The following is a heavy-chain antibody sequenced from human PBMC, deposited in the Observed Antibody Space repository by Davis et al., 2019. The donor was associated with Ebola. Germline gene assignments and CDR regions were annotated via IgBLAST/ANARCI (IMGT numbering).Heavy chain of an antibody. D-gene: IGHD2/OR15-2a*01. CDR1: GYTFSNSA. CDR2: ISAYNGNT. J-gene: IGHJ5*02. CDR3: AREIAPNWFDP. V-gene: IGHV1-18*01. Sequence: ASVKVSCKASGYTFSNSAINWVRQAPGQGLEWMGWISAYNGNTNYAQKLQGRVTMTTDTSTSTAYMELRSLRSDDTAVYYCAREIAPNWFDPWGQGTLVTVSS.